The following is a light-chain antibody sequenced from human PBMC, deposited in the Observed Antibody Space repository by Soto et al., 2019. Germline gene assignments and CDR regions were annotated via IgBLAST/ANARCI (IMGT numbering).Light chain of an antibody. Sequence: SYELTQPPSVSVAPGQTARITCGGNNIGSKNVHWYHQKPGQAPVLVVSDDSDRPSGIPERFSGSNSGNTTTLIISRVAAGDEADYYCQVWDSSGWVFGGGTKVTVL. CDR3: QVWDSSGWV. CDR1: NIGSKN. CDR2: DDS. J-gene: IGLJ3*02. V-gene: IGLV3-21*02.